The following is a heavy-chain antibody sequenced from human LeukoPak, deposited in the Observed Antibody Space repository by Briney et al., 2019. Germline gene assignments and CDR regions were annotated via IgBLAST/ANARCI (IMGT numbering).Heavy chain of an antibody. CDR1: GYTFTSYG. Sequence: ASVKVSCKASGYTFTSYGISWVRQAPGQGLEWMGWISAYNGNTNYAQKLQGRVTMTTDTSTSTAYMELRSLRSDDTAVYYCGKYLQPGGYPYALDMWGQGTMVIVSS. CDR3: GKYLQPGGYPYALDM. J-gene: IGHJ3*02. D-gene: IGHD5-12*01. CDR2: ISAYNGNT. V-gene: IGHV1-18*01.